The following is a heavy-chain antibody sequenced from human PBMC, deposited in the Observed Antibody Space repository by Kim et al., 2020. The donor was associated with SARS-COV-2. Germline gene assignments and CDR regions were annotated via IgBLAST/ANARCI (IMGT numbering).Heavy chain of an antibody. V-gene: IGHV3-33*01. CDR3: AREISITMVRGVIITGYYFDY. Sequence: GGSLRLSCAASGFTFSSYGMHWVRQAPGKGLEWVAVIWYDGSNKYYADSVKGRFTISRDNSKNTLYLQMNSLRAEDTAVYYCAREISITMVRGVIITGYYFDYWGQGTLVTVSS. J-gene: IGHJ4*02. CDR1: GFTFSSYG. D-gene: IGHD3-10*01. CDR2: IWYDGSNK.